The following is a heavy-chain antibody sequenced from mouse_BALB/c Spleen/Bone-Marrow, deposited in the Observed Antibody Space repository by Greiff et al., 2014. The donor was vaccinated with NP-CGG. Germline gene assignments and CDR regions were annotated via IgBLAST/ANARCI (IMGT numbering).Heavy chain of an antibody. CDR2: IYPGDFNT. J-gene: IGHJ4*01. CDR1: GYTFTSYY. V-gene: IGHV1S56*01. D-gene: IGHD2-4*01. CDR3: ARKSQRAYDSMNY. Sequence: QVQLKESGPELVKPGASVRISFKASGYTFTSYYIYWGRQRPGQGLWWVGWIYPGDFNTKYNEKFKGKATLTADKSSSTAYMQLSSLTSEDSAVYFCARKSQRAYDSMNYWGQGTSVTVSS.